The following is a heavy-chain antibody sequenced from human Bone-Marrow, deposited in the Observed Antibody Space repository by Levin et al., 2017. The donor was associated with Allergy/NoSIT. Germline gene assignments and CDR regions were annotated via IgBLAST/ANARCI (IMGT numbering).Heavy chain of an antibody. V-gene: IGHV3-21*01. CDR3: ARIGGVFDFWSGANWFDA. CDR2: ISSDSSDI. CDR1: GFTFSNYG. J-gene: IGHJ5*02. D-gene: IGHD3-3*01. Sequence: GESLKISCAASGFTFSNYGMNWVRQAPGKGLEWVSSISSDSSDIFYADSMKGRITISRDNANNSVYLQMSSLRANDTGVYYCARIGGVFDFWSGANWFDAWGQGILVTVSS.